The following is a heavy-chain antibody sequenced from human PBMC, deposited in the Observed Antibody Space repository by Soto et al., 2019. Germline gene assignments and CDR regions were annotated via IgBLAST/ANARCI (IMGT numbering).Heavy chain of an antibody. V-gene: IGHV3-66*01. D-gene: IGHD6-13*01. J-gene: IGHJ6*02. Sequence: EVQLVESGGGLVQPGGSLRLSCAASESIVSSNYMSWVRQAPGKGLEWVSVIYNGVSTYYADSVKGRFTISRDNPKNMLYLQMTSLRAEDTAVYYCARDNAAVGIYGMDVWGQGTTVTVSS. CDR2: IYNGVST. CDR1: ESIVSSNY. CDR3: ARDNAAVGIYGMDV.